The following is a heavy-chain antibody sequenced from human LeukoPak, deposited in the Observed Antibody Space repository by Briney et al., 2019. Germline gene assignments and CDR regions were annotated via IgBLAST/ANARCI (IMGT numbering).Heavy chain of an antibody. V-gene: IGHV3-7*01. D-gene: IGHD1-26*01. Sequence: GGSLRLSCAASGFSFGNYWMSWVRQAPGKGLEWVANIKQDGGEKYYVDSVKGRFTISRDNAKNSLYLQTNSLRAEDTAVYYCARVRALSERYFDYWGQGTLVTVSS. CDR1: GFSFGNYW. J-gene: IGHJ4*02. CDR3: ARVRALSERYFDY. CDR2: IKQDGGEK.